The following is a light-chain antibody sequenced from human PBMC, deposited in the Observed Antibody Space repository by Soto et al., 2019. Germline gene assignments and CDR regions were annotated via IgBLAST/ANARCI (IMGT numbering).Light chain of an antibody. Sequence: DIQMTQSPSSLSASVGDRVTITCRANQDISYYLAWYQQKPGTVPKLLIYATSNLQSGVPSRFSGRGFGTDFTLTISSLQPEDFATYYCQQSFTTPSFGQGTRLEIK. CDR1: QDISYY. V-gene: IGKV1-39*01. J-gene: IGKJ5*01. CDR2: ATS. CDR3: QQSFTTPS.